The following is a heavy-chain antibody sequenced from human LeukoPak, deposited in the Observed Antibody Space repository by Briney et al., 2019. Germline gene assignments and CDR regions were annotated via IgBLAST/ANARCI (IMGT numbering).Heavy chain of an antibody. V-gene: IGHV1-46*01. CDR3: ARGGLLYYDSSGYYYN. CDR1: GYTFTSYY. Sequence: AASVKVSCKASGYTFTSYYMHWVRQAPGQGLEWMGIINPSGGSTSYAQKFQGRVTMTRDMSTSTAYMELSRLRSDDTAVYYCARGGLLYYDSSGYYYNWGQGTLVTVSS. CDR2: INPSGGST. J-gene: IGHJ4*02. D-gene: IGHD3-22*01.